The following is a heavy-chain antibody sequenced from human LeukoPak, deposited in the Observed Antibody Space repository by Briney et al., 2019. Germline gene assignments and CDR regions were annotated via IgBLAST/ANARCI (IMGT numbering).Heavy chain of an antibody. Sequence: ASVKVSCKASGYTFTSYGISWVRQAPGQGLEWMGWINTNTGNPTYAQGFTGRFVFSLDTSVSTAYLQISSLKAEDTAVYYCARLLSTVAGAPYDAFDIWGQGTMVTVSS. CDR3: ARLLSTVAGAPYDAFDI. J-gene: IGHJ3*02. V-gene: IGHV7-4-1*02. D-gene: IGHD6-19*01. CDR2: INTNTGNP. CDR1: GYTFTSYG.